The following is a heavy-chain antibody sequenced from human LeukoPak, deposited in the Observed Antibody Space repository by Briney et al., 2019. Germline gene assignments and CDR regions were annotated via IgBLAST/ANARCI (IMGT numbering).Heavy chain of an antibody. CDR3: ARDYVYGAGNGL. CDR1: GFSFSSYS. Sequence: GGSLRLSCAASGFSFSSYSMNWVRQAPGKGLEWVSSISSSSSYIYYADSVKGRFTISRDNAKNSLYLQMNSLRAEDTAVYYCARDYVYGAGNGLGGQGTLVTVSS. V-gene: IGHV3-21*01. D-gene: IGHD3-10*01. CDR2: ISSSSSYI. J-gene: IGHJ4*02.